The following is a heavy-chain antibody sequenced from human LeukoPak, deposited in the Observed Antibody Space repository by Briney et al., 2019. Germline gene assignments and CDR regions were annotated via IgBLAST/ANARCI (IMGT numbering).Heavy chain of an antibody. CDR1: XFXFSSYD. V-gene: IGHV3-13*01. CDR2: IGTAGDT. D-gene: IGHD3-10*01. J-gene: IGHJ4*02. Sequence: ASXFXFSSYDXHWVRQATGKGLEWVSAIGTAGDTYYPGSVKGRFTISRENAKNSLYLQMNSLRAGDTAVYYCASRGRFGEFDYWGQGTLVTVSS. CDR3: ASRGRFGEFDY.